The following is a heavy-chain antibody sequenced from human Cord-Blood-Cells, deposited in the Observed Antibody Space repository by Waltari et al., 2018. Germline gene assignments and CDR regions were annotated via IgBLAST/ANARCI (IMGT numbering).Heavy chain of an antibody. Sequence: QVQLVQSGAEVKKPGASVKVSCKASGYTFTGYYMHWVRQAPGQGLGWMGWINPISGGKNYAQKFQGRVPMTRDTSISTAYMELSRLRSDDTAVYYCARSGYDWYFDLWGRGTLVTVSS. J-gene: IGHJ2*01. CDR3: ARSGYDWYFDL. CDR1: GYTFTGYY. V-gene: IGHV1-2*02. CDR2: INPISGGK. D-gene: IGHD5-12*01.